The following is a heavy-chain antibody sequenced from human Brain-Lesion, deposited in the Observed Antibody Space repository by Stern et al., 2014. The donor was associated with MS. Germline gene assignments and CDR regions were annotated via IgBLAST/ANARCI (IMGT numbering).Heavy chain of an antibody. CDR3: AKWPHHIAVAGTRYFQH. V-gene: IGHV3-23*04. J-gene: IGHJ1*01. Sequence: EVQLEESGGGLVQPGGSLRLSCAASGFSFSTYAMSWVRQTPGKGLQWVSVISGRGGTTYYADSVKGRFTISRDNSKNTLYLQMDSLRADDTAVYYCAKWPHHIAVAGTRYFQHWGQGTLVTVSS. CDR1: GFSFSTYA. D-gene: IGHD6-19*01. CDR2: ISGRGGTT.